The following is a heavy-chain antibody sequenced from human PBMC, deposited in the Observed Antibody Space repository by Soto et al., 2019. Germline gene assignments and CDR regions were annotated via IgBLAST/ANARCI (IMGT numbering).Heavy chain of an antibody. CDR3: ARVRDFWSAPGVDY. CDR2: VNNSGST. CDR1: GGSFSGYY. Sequence: QVQLQQWGAGLLKPSETLSLTCAVYGGSFSGYYWSWIRQPPGKGLEWIGEVNNSGSTNYNPSLKSRVTISVDTSKNQFTLKLGSVTAAATAVYYCARVRDFWSAPGVDYWGQGTLVTVSS. J-gene: IGHJ4*02. V-gene: IGHV4-34*01. D-gene: IGHD3-3*01.